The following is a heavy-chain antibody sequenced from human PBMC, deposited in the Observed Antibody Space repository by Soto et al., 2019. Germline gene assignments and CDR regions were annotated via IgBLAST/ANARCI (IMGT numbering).Heavy chain of an antibody. CDR3: AGWGGHDYNY. J-gene: IGHJ4*02. V-gene: IGHV3-7*03. CDR1: GFTFSTYW. D-gene: IGHD3-16*01. CDR2: INPDGSVG. Sequence: EVQLLGSGGGLVQPGGSLRLSCVDSGFTFSTYWMNWVHKAPGMGLEWVANINPDGSVGTYVDSVKGRFTTSRDNAKKSLYQQLNSLRAYDPAVYFCAGWGGHDYNYRGQGILVTVSS.